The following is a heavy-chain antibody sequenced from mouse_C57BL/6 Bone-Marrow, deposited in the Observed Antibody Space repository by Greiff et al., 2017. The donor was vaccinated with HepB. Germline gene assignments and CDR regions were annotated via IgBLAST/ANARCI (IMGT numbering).Heavy chain of an antibody. CDR2: IDPEDGET. Sequence: VQLQQSGAELVKPGASVKLSCTASGFNIKDYYMHWVKQRTEQGLEWIGRIDPEDGETKYAPNFQGKATITADTSSNTAYLQLSSLTSEDTAVYYCARSITTVVALYAMDYWGQGTSVTVSS. CDR1: GFNIKDYY. CDR3: ARSITTVVALYAMDY. J-gene: IGHJ4*01. D-gene: IGHD1-1*01. V-gene: IGHV14-2*01.